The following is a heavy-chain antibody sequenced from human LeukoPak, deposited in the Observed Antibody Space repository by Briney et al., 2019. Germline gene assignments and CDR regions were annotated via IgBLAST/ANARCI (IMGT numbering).Heavy chain of an antibody. CDR3: ASQQWSAAHTYYFDY. V-gene: IGHV3-33*01. CDR2: IWYDGSNK. CDR1: GFTFSSYG. D-gene: IGHD2-15*01. J-gene: IGHJ4*02. Sequence: PGGSLRLSCAASGFTFSSYGMHWVRQAPGKGLEWVAVIWYDGSNKYYADSVKGRFTISRDNSKNTLYLQMNSLRAEDTAVYYCASQQWSAAHTYYFDYWGQGTLVTVSS.